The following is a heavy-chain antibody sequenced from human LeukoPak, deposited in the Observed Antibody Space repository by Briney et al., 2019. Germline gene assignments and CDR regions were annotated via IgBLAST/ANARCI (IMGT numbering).Heavy chain of an antibody. Sequence: PSETLSLTCTVSGGAISKSNYYWVWIRQPPGKGLEWIGNIYYSGSTYYNPSLKSRVTISVDTSKNQFSLKLSAVTAGDTAVYYCARTPLLQTGQYFQHWGQGTLVTVSS. CDR3: ARTPLLQTGQYFQH. CDR1: GGAISKSNYY. J-gene: IGHJ1*01. V-gene: IGHV4-39*01. CDR2: IYYSGST. D-gene: IGHD3-22*01.